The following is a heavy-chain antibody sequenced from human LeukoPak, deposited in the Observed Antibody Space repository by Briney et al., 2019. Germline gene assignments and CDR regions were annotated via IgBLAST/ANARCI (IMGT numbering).Heavy chain of an antibody. CDR1: GGSISSSSYY. CDR2: IYYSGST. Sequence: PSETLSLTCTVSGGSISSSSYYWGWIRQPPGKGLEWIGSIYYSGSTYYNPSLKSRVTISVDTSKNQFSLKLSSVTAADTAVYYCARRVLDTAMALPDWYFDLWGRGTLVTVSS. CDR3: ARRVLDTAMALPDWYFDL. J-gene: IGHJ2*01. V-gene: IGHV4-39*01. D-gene: IGHD5-18*01.